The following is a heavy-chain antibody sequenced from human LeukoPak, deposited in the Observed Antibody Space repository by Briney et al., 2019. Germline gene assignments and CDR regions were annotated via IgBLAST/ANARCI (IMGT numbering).Heavy chain of an antibody. Sequence: SETLSLTCAVYGGSFSGYYWSWIRQPPGKGLEWIGNMFHSGTTAYNPSLKSRVTISKDTSKNQFSLNLRFVTAADTAVYFCARVVGATQLDYWGQGILVTVSS. V-gene: IGHV4-34*12. CDR1: GGSFSGYY. J-gene: IGHJ4*02. CDR3: ARVVGATQLDY. CDR2: MFHSGTT. D-gene: IGHD1-26*01.